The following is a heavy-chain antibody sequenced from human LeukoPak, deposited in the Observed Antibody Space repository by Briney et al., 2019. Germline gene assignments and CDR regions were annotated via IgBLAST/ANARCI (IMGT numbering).Heavy chain of an antibody. D-gene: IGHD6-13*01. CDR2: INHSGST. CDR3: AAHPESIAAAHFDY. V-gene: IGHV4-34*01. CDR1: GGSFSGYY. Sequence: SETLSLTCAVYGGSFSGYYWSWIRQPPGKGLEWIGEINHSGSTNYNPSLKSRVTISVDTSKNQFSLKLSSVTAADTAVYYCAAHPESIAAAHFDYWGQGTLVTVSS. J-gene: IGHJ4*02.